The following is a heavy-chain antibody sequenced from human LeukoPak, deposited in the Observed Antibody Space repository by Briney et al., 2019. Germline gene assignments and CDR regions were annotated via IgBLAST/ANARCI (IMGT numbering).Heavy chain of an antibody. CDR3: AKRRGLELLYYYYMDV. CDR2: ISYDGNNK. CDR1: GFTFSRYG. V-gene: IGHV3-30*18. J-gene: IGHJ6*03. Sequence: GRSLRLSCAASGFTFSRYGMHWVRQAPGKGLEWVAVISYDGNNKYYRDSVKGRFTMSRDNSKNTLYLQMNSLRAEDTAVYYCAKRRGLELLYYYYMDVWGKGTTVTVSS. D-gene: IGHD1-7*01.